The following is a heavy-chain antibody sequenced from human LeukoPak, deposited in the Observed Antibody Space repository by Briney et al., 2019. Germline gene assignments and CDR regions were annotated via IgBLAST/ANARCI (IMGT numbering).Heavy chain of an antibody. CDR2: INTDGATI. J-gene: IGHJ4*02. Sequence: GGSLRLSSAASGFTFSSDEMNWVRQAPGKGLQWISYINTDGATIYYADSVKGRFTISRDNAKNSLYLQMNSLRAEDTAVYYCARGYDSWDSWGRGTLVTVSS. D-gene: IGHD3-16*01. CDR3: ARGYDSWDS. V-gene: IGHV3-48*03. CDR1: GFTFSSDE.